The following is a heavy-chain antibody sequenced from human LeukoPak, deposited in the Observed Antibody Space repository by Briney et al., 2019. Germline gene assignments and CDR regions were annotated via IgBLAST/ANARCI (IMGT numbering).Heavy chain of an antibody. CDR3: ARAQGGMDV. V-gene: IGHV4-38-2*01. CDR1: GYSISSGYY. J-gene: IGHJ6*04. Sequence: SETLSLTCAVSGYSISSGYYWGWIRQPPGTGLEWIGSIYHSGSTYYNPSLKSRVTISVDTSKNQFSLKLSSVTAADTAVYHCARAQGGMDVWGKGTTATVSS. CDR2: IYHSGST.